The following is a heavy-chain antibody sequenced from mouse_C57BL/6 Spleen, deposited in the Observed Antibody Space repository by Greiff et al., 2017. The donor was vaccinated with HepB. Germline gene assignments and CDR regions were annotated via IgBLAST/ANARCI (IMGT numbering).Heavy chain of an antibody. CDR1: GYTFTDYY. D-gene: IGHD2-4*01. CDR3: AINYDGYFDV. V-gene: IGHV1-26*01. J-gene: IGHJ1*03. CDR2: INPNNGGT. Sequence: EVQLQQSGPELVKPGASVKISCKASGYTFTDYYMNWVKQSHGKSLEWIGDINPNNGGTSYNQKFKGKATLTVDKSSSTAYMELRSLTSEDSAVYYCAINYDGYFDVWGTGTTVTVSS.